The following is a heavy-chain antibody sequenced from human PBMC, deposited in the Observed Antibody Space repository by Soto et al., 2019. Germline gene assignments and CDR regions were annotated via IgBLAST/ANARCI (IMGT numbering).Heavy chain of an antibody. V-gene: IGHV3-23*01. J-gene: IGHJ4*02. CDR3: AKDGIGYCISTSCYSVDY. CDR1: GFTFSSYA. D-gene: IGHD2-2*01. CDR2: ISGSGGST. Sequence: EVQLLESGGGLVQPGGSLRLSCAASGFTFSSYAMSWVRQAPGKGLEWVSAISGSGGSTDYADSVKGRFTISRDTSKNTLYLQMNSLRAEDTAVYYCAKDGIGYCISTSCYSVDYWGQGTLVTVSS.